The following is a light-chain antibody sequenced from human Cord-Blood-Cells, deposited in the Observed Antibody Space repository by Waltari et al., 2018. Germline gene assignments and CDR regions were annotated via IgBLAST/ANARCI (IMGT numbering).Light chain of an antibody. V-gene: IGKV3-15*01. J-gene: IGKJ1*01. CDR1: QSVSSN. Sequence: EIVMTQSPATLSVSPVERTTLTCRASQSVSSNLAWYLQKPGQAPRLLIYGASTRATGIPARFSGSGSGTEFTLTISSLQSEDFAVYYCQQYNNWPPWTFGQGTKVEIK. CDR2: GAS. CDR3: QQYNNWPPWT.